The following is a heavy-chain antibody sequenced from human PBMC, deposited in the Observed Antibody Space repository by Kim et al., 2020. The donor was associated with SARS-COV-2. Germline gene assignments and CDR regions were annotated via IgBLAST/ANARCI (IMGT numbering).Heavy chain of an antibody. J-gene: IGHJ5*02. CDR2: IIPIFGTA. CDR1: GGTFSSYA. D-gene: IGHD3-9*01. Sequence: SVKVSCKASGGTFSSYAISWVRQAPGQGLEWMGGIIPIFGTANYAQKFQGRVTITADESTSTAYMELSSLRSEDTAVYYCAFRGDYDIEYNWFDPWGQGTLVTVSS. CDR3: AFRGDYDIEYNWFDP. V-gene: IGHV1-69*13.